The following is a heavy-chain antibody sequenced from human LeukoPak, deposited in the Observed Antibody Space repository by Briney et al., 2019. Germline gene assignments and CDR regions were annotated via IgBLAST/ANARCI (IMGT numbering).Heavy chain of an antibody. V-gene: IGHV3-30*02. CDR3: AKDRRIAYCSSTSCYTPALDY. Sequence: GGSLRLSCAASGFTFSSYWMHWVRQAPGKGLEWVAFIRYDGSNKYYADSVKGRFTISRDNSKNTLYLQMNSLRAEDTAVYYCAKDRRIAYCSSTSCYTPALDYWGQGTLVTVSS. CDR1: GFTFSSYW. J-gene: IGHJ4*02. CDR2: IRYDGSNK. D-gene: IGHD2-2*02.